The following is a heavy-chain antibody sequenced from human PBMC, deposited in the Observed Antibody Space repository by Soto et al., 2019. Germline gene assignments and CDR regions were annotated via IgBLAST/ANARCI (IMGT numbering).Heavy chain of an antibody. CDR3: GSLMDYYYWMDV. V-gene: IGHV1-18*01. D-gene: IGHD3-10*01. J-gene: IGHJ6*02. CDR2: ISTYNGNT. Sequence: QVQLVQSGAEVRGPGASVQVSCKASGYTFANYLISWVRQAPGQGLEWMGWISTYNGNTNYARKVQGRVTMTTDTSTTTAYMELRSLRYDDTAVNYCGSLMDYYYWMDVWGQETTVTVSS. CDR1: GYTFANYL.